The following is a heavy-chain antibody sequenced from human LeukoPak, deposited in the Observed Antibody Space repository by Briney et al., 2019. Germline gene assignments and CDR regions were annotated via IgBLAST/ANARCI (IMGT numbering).Heavy chain of an antibody. V-gene: IGHV3-30*04. J-gene: IGHJ5*02. Sequence: GGSLRLSCAASGFTFSSYAMHWVRQAPGKGLEWVAVISYDGSNKYYADSVKGRFTISRDNSKNTLYLQMNSLRAEDTAVYYCAKDQRTTVTTPGRWFDPWGQGTLVTVSS. CDR2: ISYDGSNK. D-gene: IGHD4-17*01. CDR3: AKDQRTTVTTPGRWFDP. CDR1: GFTFSSYA.